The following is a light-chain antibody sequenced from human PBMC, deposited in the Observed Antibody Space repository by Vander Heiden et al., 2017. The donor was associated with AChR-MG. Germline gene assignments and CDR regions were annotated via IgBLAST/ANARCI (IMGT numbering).Light chain of an antibody. Sequence: DIQMTQSPSPLSASVGDRVTITCQASQGISNCFNWYQQKPGKAPKLLIYDASNLETGVPSRFSGSGSGTDFTFTISSLQPEDFATYYCQQYNNLPLTFGVGTKVEIK. CDR2: DAS. CDR3: QQYNNLPLT. V-gene: IGKV1-33*01. J-gene: IGKJ4*01. CDR1: QGISNC.